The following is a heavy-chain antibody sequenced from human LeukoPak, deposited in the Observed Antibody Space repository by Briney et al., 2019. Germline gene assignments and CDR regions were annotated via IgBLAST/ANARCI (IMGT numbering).Heavy chain of an antibody. D-gene: IGHD3-22*01. CDR1: GGSISSSTYH. Sequence: SETLSLTCTASGGSISSSTYHWGWVRQPPGKGLEWIGSFYYSGSSYYNPSLKSRVTISADTSKNQLSLKLSSVTAADTAVYYCPLDSSGYYYFDHWGQGTLVTVSS. V-gene: IGHV4-39*01. CDR2: FYYSGSS. CDR3: PLDSSGYYYFDH. J-gene: IGHJ4*02.